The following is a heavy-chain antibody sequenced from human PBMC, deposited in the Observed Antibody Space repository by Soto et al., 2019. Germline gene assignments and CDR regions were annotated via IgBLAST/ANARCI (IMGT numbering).Heavy chain of an antibody. CDR2: IYYSGST. CDR3: ARDREYYYGSGSYYYFDY. V-gene: IGHV4-61*01. J-gene: IGHJ4*02. D-gene: IGHD3-10*01. Sequence: SATLSLTCTVSGGSVSSGSYYWSWIRQPPGKGLEWIGYIYYSGSTNYNPSLKSRVTISVDTSKNQFSLKLSSVTAADTAVYYCARDREYYYGSGSYYYFDYWGQGTLVTVSS. CDR1: GGSVSSGSYY.